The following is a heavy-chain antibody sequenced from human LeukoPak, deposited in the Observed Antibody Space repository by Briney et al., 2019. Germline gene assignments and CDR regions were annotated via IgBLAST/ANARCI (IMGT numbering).Heavy chain of an antibody. V-gene: IGHV3-49*03. Sequence: PGRSLRLSCTASGFTFGDYAMSWFRQAPRKGLEGVGFIRSKAYGGTTEYAASVKGRFTISRDDSKSIAYLQMNSLKTEDPAVYYCTSAHEFYYDSSGYGWFDPWGQGTLVTVSS. CDR2: IRSKAYGGTT. D-gene: IGHD3-22*01. CDR3: TSAHEFYYDSSGYGWFDP. CDR1: GFTFGDYA. J-gene: IGHJ5*02.